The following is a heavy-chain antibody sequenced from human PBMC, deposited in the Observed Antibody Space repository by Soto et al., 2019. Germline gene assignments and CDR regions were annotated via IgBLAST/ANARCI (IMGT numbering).Heavy chain of an antibody. D-gene: IGHD3-16*01. CDR2: ISGDGATT. J-gene: IGHJ1*01. V-gene: IGHV3-74*01. CDR3: GRGSGPRGRPY. CDR1: GFIFTNYW. Sequence: GGSLRLSCAASGFIFTNYWMHWVRQVPGERLVWVARISGDGATTTYVDSAKGRFTISKDNAKNTAYLQMNGLRTEDTAVYYCGRGSGPRGRPYWGQGITVTVSS.